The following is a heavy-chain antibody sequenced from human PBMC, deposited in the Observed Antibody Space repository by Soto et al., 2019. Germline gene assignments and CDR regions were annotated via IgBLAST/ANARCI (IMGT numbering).Heavy chain of an antibody. Sequence: GASVKVSCKASGGTFSSYAISWVRQAPGQGLEWMGGIIPIFGTANYAQKFQGRVTITADESTSTAYMELSSLRSEDTAVYYCASLVPAAINYLDYWGQGTLVTVSS. CDR2: IIPIFGTA. J-gene: IGHJ4*02. CDR1: GGTFSSYA. CDR3: ASLVPAAINYLDY. D-gene: IGHD2-2*02. V-gene: IGHV1-69*13.